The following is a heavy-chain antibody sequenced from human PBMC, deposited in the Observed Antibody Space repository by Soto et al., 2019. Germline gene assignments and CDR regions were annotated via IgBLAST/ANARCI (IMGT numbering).Heavy chain of an antibody. CDR3: ATDLPKSPHRWVGNWFDP. D-gene: IGHD6-13*01. J-gene: IGHJ5*02. CDR2: FDPEDGET. CDR1: GYTLTELS. Sequence: ASVKVSCKVSGYTLTELSMHWVRQAPGKGLEWMGGFDPEDGETIYAQKFQGRVTMTEDTSTDTAYMELSSLRSEDTAVYYCATDLPKSPHRWVGNWFDPWGQGTLVTVSS. V-gene: IGHV1-24*01.